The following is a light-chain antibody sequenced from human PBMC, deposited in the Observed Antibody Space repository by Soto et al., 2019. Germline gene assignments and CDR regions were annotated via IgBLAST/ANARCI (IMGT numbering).Light chain of an antibody. CDR1: RSDIGGYKY. J-gene: IGLJ1*01. V-gene: IGLV2-14*03. CDR3: TSYTSSSTLLYV. CDR2: DVS. Sequence: QSALTQPASVSGSPGQSITISCTGTRSDIGGYKYVSWYQQHPGKAPKLMIYDVSNRPSGVSNRFSGSKSGNTATLTISGLQAEDEADYYCTSYTSSSTLLYVFGTGTKLTVL.